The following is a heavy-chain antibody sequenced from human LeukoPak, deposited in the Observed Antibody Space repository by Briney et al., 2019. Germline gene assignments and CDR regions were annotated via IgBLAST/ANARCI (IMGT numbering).Heavy chain of an antibody. Sequence: KSSETLSLTCAVYGGSFSGYYWSWIRQPPGKGLEWIGEINHSGSTNYNPSLKSRVTISVDTSKNQFSLKLSSVTAADTAVYYCARGHTYYYDSSGYYYQEARFDYWGQGTLVTVSS. CDR1: GGSFSGYY. CDR2: INHSGST. V-gene: IGHV4-34*01. J-gene: IGHJ4*02. CDR3: ARGHTYYYDSSGYYYQEARFDY. D-gene: IGHD3-22*01.